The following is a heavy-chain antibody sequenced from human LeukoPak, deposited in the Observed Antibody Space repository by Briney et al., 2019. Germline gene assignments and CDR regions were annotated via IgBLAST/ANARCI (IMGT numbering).Heavy chain of an antibody. CDR1: GDSISSNY. J-gene: IGHJ4*02. V-gene: IGHV4-4*07. CDR2: IYTSGTT. D-gene: IGHD1-26*01. Sequence: SETLSLTCTVSGDSISSNYWSWIRQPAGKGLAWIGRIYTSGTTSYNPSLRSRVTVSVDTSKNQFSLKLSSVTAADTAVYYCARDLSSGGSYYVDCWGQGTLVTVSS. CDR3: ARDLSSGGSYYVDC.